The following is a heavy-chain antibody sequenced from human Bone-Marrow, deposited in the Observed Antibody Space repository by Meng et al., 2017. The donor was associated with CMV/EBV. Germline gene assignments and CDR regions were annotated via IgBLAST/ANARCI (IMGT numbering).Heavy chain of an antibody. V-gene: IGHV3-30*04. J-gene: IGHJ4*02. D-gene: IGHD6-19*01. CDR3: ARGIAVAGRVAGPLLYY. Sequence: LSLTCPASGFTFSSYAMHWVRQAPGKGLEWVAVISYDGSNKYYADSVKGRFTISRDNSKNTLYLQMNSLRAEDTAVYYCARGIAVAGRVAGPLLYYWGQGTLVTVSS. CDR1: GFTFSSYA. CDR2: ISYDGSNK.